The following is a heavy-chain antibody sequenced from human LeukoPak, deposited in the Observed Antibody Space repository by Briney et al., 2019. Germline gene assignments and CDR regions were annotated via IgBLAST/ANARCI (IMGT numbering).Heavy chain of an antibody. CDR3: AKDIIRFAPPSGGFDY. CDR2: ISWNSDSI. CDR1: GFTFDDYA. V-gene: IGHV3-9*01. D-gene: IGHD1-26*01. Sequence: GGSLRLSCAASGFTFDDYAMHWVRQAPGKGLEWVSGISWNSDSIGYADSVKGRFTISRDNAKNSLYLQMNSLRAEDTALYYCAKDIIRFAPPSGGFDYWGQGTLVTVSS. J-gene: IGHJ4*02.